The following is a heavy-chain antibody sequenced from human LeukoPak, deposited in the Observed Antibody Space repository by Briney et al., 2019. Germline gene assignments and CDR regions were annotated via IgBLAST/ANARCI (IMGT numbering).Heavy chain of an antibody. CDR2: IYTSGST. J-gene: IGHJ5*02. CDR3: ARGRSSGWFRPTFDP. CDR1: GGSISSYY. Sequence: SETVSLTCTDSGGSISSYYWSWIRQPAGKGLEWIGRIYTSGSTNYNPSLKSRVTMSVDTSKNQFSLKLSSVTAADTAVYYCARGRSSGWFRPTFDPWGQGKLVTVSS. D-gene: IGHD6-19*01. V-gene: IGHV4-4*07.